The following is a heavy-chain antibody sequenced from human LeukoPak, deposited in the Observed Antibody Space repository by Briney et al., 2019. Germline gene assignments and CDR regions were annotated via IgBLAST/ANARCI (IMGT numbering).Heavy chain of an antibody. Sequence: GGSLRLSCVVSGFIFSDYWMSWVRQAPGKGLEWVANIKQDGSAKHYVDSVKGRFTISRDNAKNSLYLQMNSLRAEDTAIYYCARRYFDYWGQGTLVTVSS. J-gene: IGHJ4*02. CDR2: IKQDGSAK. CDR3: ARRYFDY. V-gene: IGHV3-7*03. CDR1: GFIFSDYW.